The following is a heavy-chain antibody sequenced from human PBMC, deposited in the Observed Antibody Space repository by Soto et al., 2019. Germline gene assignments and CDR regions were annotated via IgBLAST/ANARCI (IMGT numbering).Heavy chain of an antibody. V-gene: IGHV4-39*01. CDR1: GGSIGCSNYF. CDR2: IYSSGST. Sequence: PSETLSLTCTVSGGSIGCSNYFWGWIRQSPGTGLEWLGTIYSSGSTYYNPSLKSRITMSLDTSKNPFSLNLGSVTAADTAVYYCTRRRFGVRGVTTMDVWGPGTTVTVSS. CDR3: TRRRFGVRGVTTMDV. D-gene: IGHD3-10*01. J-gene: IGHJ6*02.